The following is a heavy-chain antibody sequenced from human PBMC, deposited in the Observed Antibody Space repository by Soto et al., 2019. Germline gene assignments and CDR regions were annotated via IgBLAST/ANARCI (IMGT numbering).Heavy chain of an antibody. D-gene: IGHD4-4*01. CDR2: ISGIGRNT. J-gene: IGHJ4*02. CDR1: GFTFSNSG. Sequence: EVQLLESGGGLVQPGGSLRLSCAASGFTFSNSGMSWVRQAPGKGLEWVAGISGIGRNTYYVDSVKGRFTISRDNFKNTLCLQMNNLRADGTAIYFCAKDGLSNSPSAIDYWGQGTLVTVSS. CDR3: AKDGLSNSPSAIDY. V-gene: IGHV3-23*01.